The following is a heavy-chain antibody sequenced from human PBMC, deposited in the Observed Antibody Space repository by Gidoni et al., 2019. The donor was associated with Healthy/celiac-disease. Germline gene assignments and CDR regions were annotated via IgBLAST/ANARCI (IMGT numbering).Heavy chain of an antibody. CDR1: GFTFRSYA. J-gene: IGHJ4*02. CDR2: ISGSGGST. Sequence: EVQLLESGGGLVQPGGSLRLSCAASGFTFRSYAMSWVRQAPGKGLEWVSAISGSGGSTYYADSVKGRFTISRDNSKNTLYLQMNSLRAEDTAVYYCAKDNDFWSGYPHFDYWGQGTLVTVSS. CDR3: AKDNDFWSGYPHFDY. D-gene: IGHD3-3*01. V-gene: IGHV3-23*01.